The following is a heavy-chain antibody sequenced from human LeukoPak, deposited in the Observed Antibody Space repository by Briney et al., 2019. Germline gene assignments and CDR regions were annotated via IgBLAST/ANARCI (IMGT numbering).Heavy chain of an antibody. J-gene: IGHJ6*04. V-gene: IGHV4-4*07. D-gene: IGHD2/OR15-2a*01. Sequence: SEILSLTCTVSDGSISSYYWSWIRQPAGKGLEWIGRIYTSGSTNYNPSLKSRVTMSVDTSKNQFSLKLSSVTAADTAVYYCARGGLIVTRPLDVWGKGTTVTVSS. CDR1: DGSISSYY. CDR2: IYTSGST. CDR3: ARGGLIVTRPLDV.